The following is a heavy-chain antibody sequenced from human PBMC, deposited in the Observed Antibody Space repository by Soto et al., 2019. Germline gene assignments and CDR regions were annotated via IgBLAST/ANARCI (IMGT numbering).Heavy chain of an antibody. D-gene: IGHD3-10*01. Sequence: SETLSLTCTASGGSISGSSYYWGWIRQPPGKGLEWIGNIYYSGSTYYNPSLKSRVTISVDTSKNQFSLKLSSVTAADTAVYYCMLVMVRGVLPNWFDPWGQGTLVTVSS. J-gene: IGHJ5*02. CDR3: MLVMVRGVLPNWFDP. CDR2: IYYSGST. V-gene: IGHV4-39*01. CDR1: GGSISGSSYY.